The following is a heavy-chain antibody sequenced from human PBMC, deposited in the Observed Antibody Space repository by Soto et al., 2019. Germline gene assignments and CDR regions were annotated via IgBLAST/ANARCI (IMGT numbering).Heavy chain of an antibody. Sequence: QVQLEESGGGVVQPGRSLRLSCEASGFTLSDFAMHWVRQAPGKGLEWVAVISHDGSKEYLADSVKGRFTISRDNSKNTLYLQMNSLRTEDTAVYYCASPVGDFDPYFDSWGQGTLVTVFS. D-gene: IGHD4-17*01. CDR1: GFTLSDFA. J-gene: IGHJ4*02. V-gene: IGHV3-30*04. CDR3: ASPVGDFDPYFDS. CDR2: ISHDGSKE.